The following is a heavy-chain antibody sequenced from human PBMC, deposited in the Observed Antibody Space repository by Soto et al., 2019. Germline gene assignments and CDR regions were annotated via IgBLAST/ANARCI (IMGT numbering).Heavy chain of an antibody. J-gene: IGHJ4*02. CDR1: GSTFSRYG. CDR2: IWTDGSYE. D-gene: IGHD3-22*01. V-gene: IGHV3-33*01. CDR3: ARAGHDSSGYYYGGLDY. Sequence: GGSLRLSCAASGSTFSRYGMHWVRQAPGKGLEWVAVIWTDGSYEYYADSVMGRFTISRDNSKNTLYLQMNSLRAEDTAVYYCARAGHDSSGYYYGGLDYWGPGTLVTVSS.